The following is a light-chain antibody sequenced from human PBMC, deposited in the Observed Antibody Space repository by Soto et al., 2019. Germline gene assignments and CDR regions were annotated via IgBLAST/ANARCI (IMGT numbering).Light chain of an antibody. CDR3: AAWYDSLNGVV. CDR1: SSNIGSNT. J-gene: IGLJ2*01. V-gene: IGLV1-44*01. Sequence: QSVLTQSPSASGTPGQRVTISCSGSSSNIGSNTVNWYQQLPGTAPKLLIYSNNQRPSGVPDRFSGSKSGTSASLAISGLQSEDEADYYCAAWYDSLNGVVFGGGTKVTVL. CDR2: SNN.